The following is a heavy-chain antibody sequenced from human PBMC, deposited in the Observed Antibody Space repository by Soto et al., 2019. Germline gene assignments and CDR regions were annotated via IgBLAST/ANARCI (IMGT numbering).Heavy chain of an antibody. CDR3: ARGRVWLSSFFYWGGDHHYRIDF. J-gene: IGHJ6*02. CDR1: GGTFSSYA. V-gene: IGHV1-69*13. D-gene: IGHD6-6*01. CDR2: IIPIFGTA. Sequence: SVKVSCKASGGTFSSYAISWVRQAPGQGLEWMGGIIPIFGTANYAQKFQGRVTITADESTSTAYMELSSLRSEDTAVYYCARGRVWLSSFFYWGGDHHYRIDFCGQGSSVPVSS.